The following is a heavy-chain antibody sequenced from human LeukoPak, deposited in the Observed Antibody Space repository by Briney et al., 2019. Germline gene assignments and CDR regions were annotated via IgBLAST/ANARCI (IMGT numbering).Heavy chain of an antibody. CDR3: ARGGGYSYGLYGY. CDR2: ISSNGGST. J-gene: IGHJ4*02. D-gene: IGHD5-18*01. Sequence: PGGSLRLSCAASGFTFSSYAMHWVRQAPGKGLEYVSAISSNGGSTYYANSVKGRFTISRDNSKNTLYLQMGSLRAEDMAVYYCARGGGYSYGLYGYWGQGTLVTVSS. V-gene: IGHV3-64*01. CDR1: GFTFSSYA.